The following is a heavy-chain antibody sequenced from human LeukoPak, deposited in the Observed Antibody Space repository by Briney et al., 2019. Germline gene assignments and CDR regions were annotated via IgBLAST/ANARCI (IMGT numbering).Heavy chain of an antibody. CDR2: IRGSEGST. V-gene: IGHV3-23*01. D-gene: IGHD3-9*01. CDR1: GFTFGIYG. Sequence: GGSLRLSCAASGFTFGIYGMSWARQAPGKGLEWVSVIRGSEGSTYYADSVKGRFTISRDNSKNTLYLQMNSLRAEDTAVYYCVTIGGAGPADWLLWTLDNWGHGTLVTVSS. J-gene: IGHJ4*01. CDR3: VTIGGAGPADWLLWTLDN.